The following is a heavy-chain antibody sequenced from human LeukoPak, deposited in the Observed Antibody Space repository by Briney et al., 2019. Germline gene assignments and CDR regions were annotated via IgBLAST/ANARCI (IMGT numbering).Heavy chain of an antibody. D-gene: IGHD5-18*01. CDR3: ARQPANTAAFDI. V-gene: IGHV4-59*08. CDR2: IFYTGGEI. Sequence: SETLSLTCSVSGGSMNSYYPSWIRQAPGKGLEWVGYIFYTGGEINYNRSLKSRLTISVDTSKNQLSLMLTSVTAADTAVYYCARQPANTAAFDIWAPGTMVTVS. CDR1: GGSMNSYY. J-gene: IGHJ3*02.